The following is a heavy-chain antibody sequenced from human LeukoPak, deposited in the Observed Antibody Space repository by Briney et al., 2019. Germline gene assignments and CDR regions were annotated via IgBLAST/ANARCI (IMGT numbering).Heavy chain of an antibody. CDR3: ATYSNTYGSPAFDY. CDR1: GFTFSSYS. CDR2: ISGSGGST. V-gene: IGHV3-23*01. D-gene: IGHD5-18*01. J-gene: IGHJ4*02. Sequence: GGSLRLSCAASGFTFSSYSMNWVRQAPGKGLEWVSAISGSGGSTYYTDSVKGRFTISRDNSKNTLYLQMNSLRAEDTAVYYCATYSNTYGSPAFDYWGQGTLVTVSS.